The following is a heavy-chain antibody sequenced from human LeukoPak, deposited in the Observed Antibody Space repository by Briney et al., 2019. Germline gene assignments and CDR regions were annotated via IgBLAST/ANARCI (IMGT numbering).Heavy chain of an antibody. V-gene: IGHV1-8*01. CDR3: ARVPSLLRDTYDFWSGYYPYYFDY. CDR2: LNFNRGNT. D-gene: IGHD3-3*01. J-gene: IGHJ4*02. CDR1: GYTYQSYD. Sequence: SVKVFCKASGYTYQSYDINCVTQATARGFVCMVWLNFNRGNTGYAQKFQGRVTMTRNTSISTAYMELSSLRSEDTAVYYCARVPSLLRDTYDFWSGYYPYYFDYWGQGTLVTVSS.